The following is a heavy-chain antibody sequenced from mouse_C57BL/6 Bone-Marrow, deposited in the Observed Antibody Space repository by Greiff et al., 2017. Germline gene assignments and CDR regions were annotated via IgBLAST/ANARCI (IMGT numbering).Heavy chain of an antibody. D-gene: IGHD1-1*01. CDR1: GYTFTSYW. Sequence: QVQLQQPGAELVKPGASVKLSCKASGYTFTSYWMHWVKQRPGQVLEWIGMIHPNSGSTNYNEKFKSKATLTVDKSSSTAYMQLSSLTSEDSAVYYCARGDYYGSSYAMDYWGQGTSVTVSS. CDR3: ARGDYYGSSYAMDY. J-gene: IGHJ4*01. V-gene: IGHV1-64*01. CDR2: IHPNSGST.